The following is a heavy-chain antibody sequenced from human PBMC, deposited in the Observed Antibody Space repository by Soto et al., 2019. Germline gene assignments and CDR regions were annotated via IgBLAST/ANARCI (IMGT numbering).Heavy chain of an antibody. D-gene: IGHD3-9*01. CDR2: IYYSGST. CDR1: GGSISSYY. V-gene: IGHV4-59*01. Sequence: SETLSLTCTVSGGSISSYYWSWIRQPPGKGLEWIGYIYYSGSTNYNPSLKSRVTISVDTSKNQFSLKLSSVTAADKAVYYCASGYFDWTLYWGQGTLVTVSS. CDR3: ASGYFDWTLY. J-gene: IGHJ4*02.